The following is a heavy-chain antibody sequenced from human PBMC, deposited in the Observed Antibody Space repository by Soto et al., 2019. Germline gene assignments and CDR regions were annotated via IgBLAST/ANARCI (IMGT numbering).Heavy chain of an antibody. J-gene: IGHJ4*02. D-gene: IGHD2-2*02. V-gene: IGHV1-3*01. CDR1: GYTFTSYA. CDR2: INAGNGNT. CDR3: ASAFPEPADIAY. Sequence: QVQLVQSGAEVKKPGASVKVSCKASGYTFTSYAMHWVRQAPGQRLEWMGWINAGNGNTKYSQKFQGRVTITRDTPASTAYKELRRLRSEDTAEYYSASAFPEPADIAYWGRGTLVTVSS.